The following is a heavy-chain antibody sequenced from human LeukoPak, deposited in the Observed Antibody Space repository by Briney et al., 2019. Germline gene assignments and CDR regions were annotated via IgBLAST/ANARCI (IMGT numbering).Heavy chain of an antibody. D-gene: IGHD6-13*01. CDR3: ARDWASSSSWYWYPPSYSNFDY. CDR2: ISSSSSYI. J-gene: IGHJ4*02. V-gene: IGHV3-21*01. Sequence: GGSLRLSCAASGFTFSSHSMNWVRQAPGKGLEWVSSISSSSSYIYYADSVKGRFTISRDNAKSSLYLQMNSLRAEDTAVYYCARDWASSSSWYWYPPSYSNFDYWGQGTLVTVPS. CDR1: GFTFSSHS.